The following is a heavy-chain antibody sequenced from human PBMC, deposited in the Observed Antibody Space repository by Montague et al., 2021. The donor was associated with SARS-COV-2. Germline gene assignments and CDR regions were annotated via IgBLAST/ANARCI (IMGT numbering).Heavy chain of an antibody. CDR2: IYYSGST. CDR3: ARHFFSAGAEEAGWFDP. D-gene: IGHD1-26*01. V-gene: IGHV4-39*01. Sequence: SETLSLTRTVSGGSISSSSYYWGWIRQPPGKGLEWIGSIYYSGSTYYNPSLKSRVTISVDTSKNQFSLKLSSVTAADTAVYYCARHFFSAGAEEAGWFDPWGQGTLVTVSS. J-gene: IGHJ5*02. CDR1: GGSISSSSYY.